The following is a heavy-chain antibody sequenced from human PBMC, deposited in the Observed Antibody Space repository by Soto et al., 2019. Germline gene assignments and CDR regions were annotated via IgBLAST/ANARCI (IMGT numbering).Heavy chain of an antibody. CDR3: AKGGTNYYYGMDV. J-gene: IGHJ6*02. CDR1: GFTLSSYS. V-gene: IGHV3-48*02. Sequence: HPGGSLRLSCAASGFTLSSYSMNWVRQAPGKGLEWVSYINSGSTTIYYADSVKGRFTTSRDNAKNSLYLQMNSLRDEDTAVYYCAKGGTNYYYGMDVWGQGTTVTVSS. CDR2: INSGSTTI. D-gene: IGHD3-16*01.